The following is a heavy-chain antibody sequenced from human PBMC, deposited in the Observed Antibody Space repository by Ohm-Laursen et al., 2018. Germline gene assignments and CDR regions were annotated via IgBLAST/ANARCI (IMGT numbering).Heavy chain of an antibody. Sequence: SLRLSCAASGFTFSNAWMSWVRQAPGKGLEWVGRIKSKTDGGTTDYAAPVKGRFTISRDDSKNTLYLQMNSLKTEDTAVYYCTTGSYDSDDAFDIWGQGTMVTVSS. V-gene: IGHV3-15*01. D-gene: IGHD3-22*01. CDR3: TTGSYDSDDAFDI. J-gene: IGHJ3*02. CDR2: IKSKTDGGTT. CDR1: GFTFSNAW.